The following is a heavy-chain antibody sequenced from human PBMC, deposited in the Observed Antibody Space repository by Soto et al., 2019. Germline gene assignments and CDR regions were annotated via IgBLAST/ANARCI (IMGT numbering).Heavy chain of an antibody. Sequence: QVQLQESGPGLVKPSQTLSLTCTLSGVSITSGAYYWTWVRQHPGKGLEWIGYIYYNGNTYFSPSLKSRLTISIDTSKNQFSLKLSSVTAADTAMYYCAKKAVNGHDSPDFSWWDVWGHGTLVNVSS. CDR1: GVSITSGAYY. D-gene: IGHD3-22*01. CDR3: AKKAVNGHDSPDFSWWDV. V-gene: IGHV4-31*03. J-gene: IGHJ6*02. CDR2: IYYNGNT.